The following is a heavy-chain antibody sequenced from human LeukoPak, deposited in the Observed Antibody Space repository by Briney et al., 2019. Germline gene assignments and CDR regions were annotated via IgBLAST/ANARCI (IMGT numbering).Heavy chain of an antibody. D-gene: IGHD4-17*01. CDR1: GFTFRTSV. CDR3: AQKGGDYAY. Sequence: PGRSLRLSCAASGFTFRTSVMHWVRQAPGKGLDWVALTSYDGSDKYYADSVKGRFTISRDNSKNTLYLQMNSLRAEDTAVYYCAQKGGDYAYWGQGTLVTVSS. V-gene: IGHV3-30*03. J-gene: IGHJ4*02. CDR2: TSYDGSDK.